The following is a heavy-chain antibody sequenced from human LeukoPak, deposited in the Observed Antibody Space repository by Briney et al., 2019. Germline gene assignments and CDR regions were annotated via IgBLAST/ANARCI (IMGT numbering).Heavy chain of an antibody. CDR2: INPSNGDT. D-gene: IGHD6-13*01. J-gene: IGHJ5*02. V-gene: IGHV1-2*02. CDR1: GYTFSGYY. Sequence: GASVKVSCKASGYTFSGYYIHWVRQAPGQGLEWMAWINPSNGDTNYAQKFQGRVTMTRDTSISTAYMELTRLISDDTAVYYCAATPWEQLVLGWFDPWGQGTLVTVSS. CDR3: AATPWEQLVLGWFDP.